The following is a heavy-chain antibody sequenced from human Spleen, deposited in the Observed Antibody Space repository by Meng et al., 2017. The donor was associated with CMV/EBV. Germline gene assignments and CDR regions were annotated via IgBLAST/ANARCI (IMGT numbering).Heavy chain of an antibody. J-gene: IGHJ5*02. CDR3: ARDGGNLDWFDP. D-gene: IGHD4-23*01. Sequence: KTSGYPFTYDYIHWVRQAPGQGIEGMGWINPTTGDTNYAQNFQGRVSMTRDTSLSTAYMELRSLTSDDTAVYYCARDGGNLDWFDPWGQGTLVTVSS. CDR2: INPTTGDT. CDR1: GYPFTYDY. V-gene: IGHV1-2*02.